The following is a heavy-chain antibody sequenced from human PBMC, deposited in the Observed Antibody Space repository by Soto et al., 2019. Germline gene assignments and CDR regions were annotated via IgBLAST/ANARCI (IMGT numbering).Heavy chain of an antibody. Sequence: ASVKVSCKASGYTFTSYGISWVRQAPGQGLEWMGWISAYNGNTNYAQKLQGRVTMTTDTSTSTAYMELRSLRSDDTAVYYCARRTGSYYGHDLYYYGMDVWGQGTTVTVSS. D-gene: IGHD3-10*01. CDR2: ISAYNGNT. CDR1: GYTFTSYG. V-gene: IGHV1-18*01. CDR3: ARRTGSYYGHDLYYYGMDV. J-gene: IGHJ6*02.